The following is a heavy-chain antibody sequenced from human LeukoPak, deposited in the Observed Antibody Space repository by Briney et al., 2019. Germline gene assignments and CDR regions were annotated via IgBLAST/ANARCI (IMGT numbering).Heavy chain of an antibody. V-gene: IGHV1-2*02. CDR2: IKPNSGGT. CDR3: ARCDCSSTSVYYYYYMDV. D-gene: IGHD2-2*01. CDR1: GYTFTGYY. J-gene: IGHJ6*03. Sequence: EASVKVSCKASGYTFTGYYMHWVRQAPGQGLEWMGWIKPNSGGTNYAQKFQGRVTMTRDTSISTAYMELSRLRSDDTAVYYCARCDCSSTSVYYYYYMDVWGKGTTVTVSS.